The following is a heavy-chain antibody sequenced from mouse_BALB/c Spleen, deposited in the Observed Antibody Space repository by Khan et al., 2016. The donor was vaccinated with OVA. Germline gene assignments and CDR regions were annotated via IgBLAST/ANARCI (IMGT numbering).Heavy chain of an antibody. CDR3: TRHEGYYGYGQGDY. CDR2: ISSGGTYT. V-gene: IGHV5-9-3*01. CDR1: GFSFTRYS. J-gene: IGHJ4*01. D-gene: IGHD2-2*01. Sequence: EVELVESGGGLVKPGGSLKLSCAASGFSFTRYSMSWVRQTLEKRLAWVATISSGGTYTYYSDSVKGRFTISRDNANNTLFLQMSSLRSEDTAIYYCTRHEGYYGYGQGDYWGQGTSVTVSS.